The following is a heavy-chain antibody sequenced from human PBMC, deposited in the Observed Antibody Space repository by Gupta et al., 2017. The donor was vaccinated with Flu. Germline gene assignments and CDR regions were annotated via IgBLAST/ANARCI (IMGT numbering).Heavy chain of an antibody. CDR1: GFTFSTPY. CDR2: IKPDGSST. CDR3: ATVTSGC. Sequence: EMQLVESGGGLVQPGGSLRLSCAASGFTFSTPYLQWVRQAPGKAPVWVSRIKPDGSSTTYAESVKGRFSISRDNAKNTLYLQMNSLGDDDTAVYYCATVTSGCWGQGTLVTVSS. J-gene: IGHJ4*02. D-gene: IGHD4-17*01. V-gene: IGHV3-74*03.